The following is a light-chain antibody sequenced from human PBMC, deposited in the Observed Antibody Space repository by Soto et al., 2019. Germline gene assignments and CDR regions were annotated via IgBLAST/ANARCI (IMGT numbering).Light chain of an antibody. Sequence: QSVLTQPASVSGSPGQSITISCSGTSSDIGSYDHVAWYQQFPGKGPKLIIYAVSDRPSGVSDRFSGSKSGISASLTISGLQNEEEADYYCISYNDRQSYLFGTGTKVTV. J-gene: IGLJ1*01. CDR3: ISYNDRQSYL. V-gene: IGLV2-14*03. CDR1: SSDIGSYDH. CDR2: AVS.